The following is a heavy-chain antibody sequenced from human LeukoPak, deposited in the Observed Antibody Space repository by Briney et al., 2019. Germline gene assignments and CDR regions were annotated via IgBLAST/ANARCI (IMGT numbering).Heavy chain of an antibody. CDR3: ARHVVAVGFDY. D-gene: IGHD3-22*01. J-gene: IGHJ4*02. CDR2: IKQDGSEK. V-gene: IGHV3-7*01. Sequence: GGSLRLSCAASGFTFDTYWMSWVRQAPGKGLEWVANIKQDGSEKDYVDSVKGRFTISRDNAKNSLYLQMNSLRAEDTAVYYCARHVVAVGFDYWGQGTLVTVSS. CDR1: GFTFDTYW.